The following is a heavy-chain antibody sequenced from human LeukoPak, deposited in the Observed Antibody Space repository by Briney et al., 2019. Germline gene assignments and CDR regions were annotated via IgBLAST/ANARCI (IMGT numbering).Heavy chain of an antibody. Sequence: PSETLSLTCAVYGGSFSGYYWSWIRQPPGKGPEWIGEINHSGSTNYNPSLKSRVTISVDTSKNQFSLKLSSVTAADTAVYYCAGYCSSTSCYRYFDYWGQGTLVTVSS. J-gene: IGHJ4*02. CDR1: GGSFSGYY. D-gene: IGHD2-2*03. CDR3: AGYCSSTSCYRYFDY. V-gene: IGHV4-34*01. CDR2: INHSGST.